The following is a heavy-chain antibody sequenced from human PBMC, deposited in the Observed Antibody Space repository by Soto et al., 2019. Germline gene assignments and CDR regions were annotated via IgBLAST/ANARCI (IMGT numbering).Heavy chain of an antibody. CDR3: ASRYLY. CDR2: IYYSGST. V-gene: IGHV4-39*07. CDR1: GGSISSSSYY. Sequence: ETLSVSCPVSGGSISSSSYYWGWIRQPPGKGLEWIGSIYYSGSTYYNPSLKSRLTMSVEMSKNQFSLRLTSVTDADTAVYYCASRYLYWGQGLLVTVYS. J-gene: IGHJ4*02. D-gene: IGHD3-16*02.